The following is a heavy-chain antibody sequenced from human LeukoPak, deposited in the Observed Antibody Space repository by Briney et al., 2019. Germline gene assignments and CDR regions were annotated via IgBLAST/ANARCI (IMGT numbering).Heavy chain of an antibody. Sequence: GGSLRLSCAASGFTVSSNYMSWVRQAPGKGLEWVSAISGSGGSTYYADSVKGRFTISRDNSKNTLYLQMNSLRAEDTAVYYCAKSNGGNDAFDIWGQGTMVTVSS. CDR1: GFTVSSNY. J-gene: IGHJ3*02. CDR3: AKSNGGNDAFDI. D-gene: IGHD2-8*01. CDR2: ISGSGGST. V-gene: IGHV3-23*01.